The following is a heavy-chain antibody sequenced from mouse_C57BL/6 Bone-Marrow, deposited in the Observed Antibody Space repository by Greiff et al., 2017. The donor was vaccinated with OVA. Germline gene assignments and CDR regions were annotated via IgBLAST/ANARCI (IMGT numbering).Heavy chain of an antibody. J-gene: IGHJ2*01. Sequence: QVQLQQPGAELVKPGASVKLSCKASGYTFTSYWLQWVKQRPGQGLAWIGEIDPSDSYTNYNQKFKGKATLTVDTSSSTAYMQLSSLTSEDSAVYYCARGGGRDFDYWGQGTTLTVSS. CDR2: IDPSDSYT. CDR3: ARGGGRDFDY. V-gene: IGHV1-50*01. D-gene: IGHD1-1*02. CDR1: GYTFTSYW.